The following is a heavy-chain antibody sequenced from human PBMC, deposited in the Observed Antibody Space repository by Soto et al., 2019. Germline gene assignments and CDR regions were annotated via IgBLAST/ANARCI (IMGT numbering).Heavy chain of an antibody. Sequence: SETLSLTCTVSGGSISYEYYHWTWIRQSPGKGLEWIGYIHYSGSIIYNPSFKSRVTISVDTSKNQFSLQLSSVTAADTAVYFCSREDDGGDRDYYGLDVWGQGTTVTVSS. CDR1: GGSISYEYYH. CDR3: SREDDGGDRDYYGLDV. J-gene: IGHJ6*02. D-gene: IGHD2-21*02. V-gene: IGHV4-30-4*08. CDR2: IHYSGSI.